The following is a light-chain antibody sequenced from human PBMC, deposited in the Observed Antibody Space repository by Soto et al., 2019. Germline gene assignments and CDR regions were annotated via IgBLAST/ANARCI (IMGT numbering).Light chain of an antibody. Sequence: EIVLTQSPGTLSVSPGERATLFCRARQSISSTYLAWYQKKPGQAPRLLLYGAFNRATGIQDRFSGSGSGTDFTLTISRLEPEDCAFYYCQQYGSSSFAFGPGTKVEIK. CDR2: GAF. CDR1: QSISSTY. CDR3: QQYGSSSFA. J-gene: IGKJ3*01. V-gene: IGKV3-20*01.